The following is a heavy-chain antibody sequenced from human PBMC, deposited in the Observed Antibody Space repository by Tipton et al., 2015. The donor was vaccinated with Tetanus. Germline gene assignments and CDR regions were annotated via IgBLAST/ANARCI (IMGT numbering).Heavy chain of an antibody. CDR3: ARVVGAAAGTKVDY. CDR2: VYYDGSA. V-gene: IGHV4-39*07. D-gene: IGHD6-13*01. CDR1: GDSISSSDYY. J-gene: IGHJ4*02. Sequence: TLSLTCTVSGDSISSSDYYWGWIRQPPGEGLEWIASVYYDGSAYYNPSLKSRITISIDTSGSQFSLKLSSVTAADTAVYYCARVVGAAAGTKVDYWGQGTLVTVSS.